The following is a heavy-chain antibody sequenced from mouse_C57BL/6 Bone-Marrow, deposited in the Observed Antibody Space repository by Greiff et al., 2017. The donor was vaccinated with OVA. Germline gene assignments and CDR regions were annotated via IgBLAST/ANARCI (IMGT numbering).Heavy chain of an antibody. J-gene: IGHJ2*01. Sequence: QVQLQQPGAELVKPGASVKMSCKASGYTLTNYGITWVRQRPEQGLEWIGDIYPGSGSTNYNEKLKSKATLTVDTSSSTAYMQLSSLTSEDSAVYYCARRGITTVVEDYWGQGTTLTVSS. D-gene: IGHD1-1*01. CDR1: GYTLTNYG. CDR3: ARRGITTVVEDY. V-gene: IGHV1-55*01. CDR2: IYPGSGST.